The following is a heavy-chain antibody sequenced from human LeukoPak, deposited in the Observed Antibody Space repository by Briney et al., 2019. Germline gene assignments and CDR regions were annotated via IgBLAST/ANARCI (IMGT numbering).Heavy chain of an antibody. CDR3: AREVAVAGTYYYYMDV. CDR2: IYYSGST. J-gene: IGHJ6*03. Sequence: PSETLSLTCTVSGGSISSYYWSWIRQPPGKGLEWIGYIYYSGSTNYNPSLKSRVTISVDTSKNQFSLKLSSVTAADTAVYYCAREVAVAGTYYYYMDVWGKGTTVTVSS. D-gene: IGHD6-19*01. CDR1: GGSISSYY. V-gene: IGHV4-59*01.